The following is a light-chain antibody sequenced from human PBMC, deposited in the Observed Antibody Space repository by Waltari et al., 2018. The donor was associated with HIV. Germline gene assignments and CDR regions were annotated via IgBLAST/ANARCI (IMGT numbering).Light chain of an antibody. J-gene: IGLJ3*02. Sequence: PALTQPPPSPRPPRHSASVSPPGSNCNIATNSVHWYQHLPGMAPKLLSYRNNRRPSGIPDRFSGSRSGTSASLAISGLRSEDEADYYCATWDDSLIWVFGGGTKLTVL. CDR1: NCNIATNS. CDR2: RNN. CDR3: ATWDDSLIWV. V-gene: IGLV1-47*01.